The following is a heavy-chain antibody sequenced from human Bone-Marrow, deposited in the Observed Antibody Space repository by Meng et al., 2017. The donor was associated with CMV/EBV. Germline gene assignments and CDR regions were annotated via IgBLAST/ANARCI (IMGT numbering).Heavy chain of an antibody. J-gene: IGHJ5*02. CDR3: ARGSSGSYYLDWFDP. CDR2: INPSGGST. CDR1: GYTFTSYY. D-gene: IGHD1-26*01. Sequence: SVKVSCKASGYTFTSYYMHWVRQAPGQGLEWMGIINPSGGSTSYAQKLQGRVTMTTDTSTSTAYMELRSLRSDDTAVYYCARGSSGSYYLDWFDPWGQGTLVTVSS. V-gene: IGHV1-46*01.